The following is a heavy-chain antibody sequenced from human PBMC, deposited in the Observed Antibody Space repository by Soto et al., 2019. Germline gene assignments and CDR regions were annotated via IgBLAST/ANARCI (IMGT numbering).Heavy chain of an antibody. CDR1: GGSFSGYY. CDR3: ARTLYYYDSSGYYFDYYYGMDV. D-gene: IGHD3-22*01. J-gene: IGHJ6*02. Sequence: SETLSLTCAVYGGSFSGYYWSWIRHPPGKGPEWIGEINHSGSTNYNPSLKSRVTISVDTSKNQFSLKLSSVTAADTAVYYCARTLYYYDSSGYYFDYYYGMDVWGQGTTVTVSS. CDR2: INHSGST. V-gene: IGHV4-34*01.